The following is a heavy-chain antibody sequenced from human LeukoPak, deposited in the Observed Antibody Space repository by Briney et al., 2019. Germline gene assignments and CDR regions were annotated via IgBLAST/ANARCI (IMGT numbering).Heavy chain of an antibody. D-gene: IGHD2-15*01. J-gene: IGHJ6*03. CDR3: ARDGGYCSGGSCYRVSYYYMDV. CDR2: IIPIFGAA. V-gene: IGHV1-69*05. Sequence: SVKVSCKASGGTFSSYAISWVRQAPGQGLEWMGGIIPIFGAANYAQKFQGRVTITTDESTSTAYMELSSLRSEDTAVYYCARDGGYCSGGSCYRVSYYYMDVWGKGTTVTVSS. CDR1: GGTFSSYA.